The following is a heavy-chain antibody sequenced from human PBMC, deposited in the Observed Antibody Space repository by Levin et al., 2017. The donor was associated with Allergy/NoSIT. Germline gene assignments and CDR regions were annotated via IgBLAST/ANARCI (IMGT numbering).Heavy chain of an antibody. CDR1: GGSISSSSYY. V-gene: IGHV4-39*01. CDR2: IYYSGST. Sequence: SQTLSLTCTVSGGSISSSSYYWGWIRQPPGKGLEWIGSIYYSGSTYYNPSLKSRVTISVDTSKNQFSLKLSSVTAADTAVYYWERHHGGGCSGGSCYSDAFDIWGQGTMVTVSS. CDR3: ERHHGGGCSGGSCYSDAFDI. J-gene: IGHJ3*02. D-gene: IGHD2-15*01.